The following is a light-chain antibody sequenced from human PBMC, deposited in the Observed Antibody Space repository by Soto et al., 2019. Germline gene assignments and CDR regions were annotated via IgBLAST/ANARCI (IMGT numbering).Light chain of an antibody. CDR2: ANN. Sequence: QSVLTQPPSVSGAPGQRVTISCTGSTSNIGAGHDAHWYQQLPGTAPTLLIYANNNRPSGVPGRFSGSKSGTSASLAITGLQAEDEADYYCQSYDSSLSAWVFGGGTKLTVL. CDR1: TSNIGAGHD. J-gene: IGLJ3*02. CDR3: QSYDSSLSAWV. V-gene: IGLV1-40*01.